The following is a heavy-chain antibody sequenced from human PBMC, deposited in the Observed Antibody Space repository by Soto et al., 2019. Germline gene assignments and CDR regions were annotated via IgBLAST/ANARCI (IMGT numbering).Heavy chain of an antibody. V-gene: IGHV1-69*05. D-gene: IGHD3-10*01. CDR1: GGTFSSYA. J-gene: IGHJ4*02. CDR3: ARDQTSGHGSGSYPY. Sequence: GASVKVSCKASGGTFSSYAISWVRQAPGQGLEWMGGIIPIFGTANYAQKFQGRVTMTTDTSTSTAYMELRSLRSDDTAVYYCARDQTSGHGSGSYPYWGQGTLVTVSS. CDR2: IIPIFGTA.